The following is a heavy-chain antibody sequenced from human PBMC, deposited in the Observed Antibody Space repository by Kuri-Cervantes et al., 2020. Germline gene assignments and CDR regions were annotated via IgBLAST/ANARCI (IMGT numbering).Heavy chain of an antibody. Sequence: SETLSLTCTVSGGSISSYYWSWIRQPPGKGLEWIGYIYYSGSTNYNPSLKSRVTISVDTSKNQFSPKLSSVTAADTAVYYCARDPMVRGGGLDYWGQGTLVTCYS. V-gene: IGHV4-59*01. CDR1: GGSISSYY. CDR3: ARDPMVRGGGLDY. J-gene: IGHJ4*02. CDR2: IYYSGST. D-gene: IGHD3-10*01.